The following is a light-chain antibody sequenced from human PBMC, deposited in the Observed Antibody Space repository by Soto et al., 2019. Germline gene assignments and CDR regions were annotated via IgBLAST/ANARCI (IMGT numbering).Light chain of an antibody. J-gene: IGLJ2*01. Sequence: QSALTQPPSASGTPGQRVTISCSGSNSNIGSNNVNWYQQLPGTAPKLLIYSNNQRPSGVPDRFSGSKSGTSASLAISGLQSEDEADYYCAAWDDSLNGLPVLFGGGTKLTVL. CDR1: NSNIGSNN. CDR2: SNN. V-gene: IGLV1-44*01. CDR3: AAWDDSLNGLPVL.